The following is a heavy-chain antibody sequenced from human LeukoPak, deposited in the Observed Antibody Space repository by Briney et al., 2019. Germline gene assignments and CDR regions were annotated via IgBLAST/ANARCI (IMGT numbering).Heavy chain of an antibody. CDR2: INHSGST. CDR3: ARGGGGYGSGTPHYYYGMDV. CDR1: GGSFSGYY. J-gene: IGHJ6*04. Sequence: SETLSLTCAVYGGSFSGYYWSWLRQPPGKGLEGIGEINHSGSTNYNPSLKSRVTISVDTSKNQCSLKLSSVTAADTAVYYCARGGGGYGSGTPHYYYGMDVWGKGTTVTVSS. D-gene: IGHD3-10*01. V-gene: IGHV4-34*01.